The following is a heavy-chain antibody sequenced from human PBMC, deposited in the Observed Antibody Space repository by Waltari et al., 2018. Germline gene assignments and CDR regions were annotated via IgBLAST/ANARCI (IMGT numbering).Heavy chain of an antibody. CDR3: ARDRGELYAFDY. J-gene: IGHJ4*02. CDR1: GFTFSSYA. CDR2: ISYDGSNK. D-gene: IGHD1-26*01. V-gene: IGHV3-30-3*01. Sequence: QVQLVESGGGVVQPGRSLRLSCAASGFTFSSYAMHWVRQAPGKGLEWVAVISYDGSNKYYADSVKGRFTISRDNSKNTLYLQMNSLRAEDTAVYYCARDRGELYAFDYWGQGTLVTVSS.